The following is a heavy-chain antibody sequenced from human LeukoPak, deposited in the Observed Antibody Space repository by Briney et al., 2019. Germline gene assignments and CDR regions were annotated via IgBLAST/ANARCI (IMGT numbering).Heavy chain of an antibody. V-gene: IGHV4-59*02. CDR1: VGSVSDYY. D-gene: IGHD7-27*01. CDR2: IYYTET. CDR3: ATRKLGNDY. Sequence: PSETLSLTCTVSVGSVSDYYWSWIRQSPGKGLEWIGYIYYTETSYNPSLKSRVTISPDTSKNQFSLKLYSVTAADTAVYYCATRKLGNDYWGQGTLVTVSS. J-gene: IGHJ4*02.